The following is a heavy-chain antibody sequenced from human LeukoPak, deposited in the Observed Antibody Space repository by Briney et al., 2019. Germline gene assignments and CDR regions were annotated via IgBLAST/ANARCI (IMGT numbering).Heavy chain of an antibody. Sequence: ASVKVSCKASGYTFTSYAMNWVRQAPGQGLEWMGWINPNSGGTNYAQKFQGRVTMTRDTSISTAYMELSRLRSDDTAVYYCARDWREYQLLGFDYWGQGTLVTVSS. CDR3: ARDWREYQLLGFDY. CDR1: GYTFTSYA. CDR2: INPNSGGT. J-gene: IGHJ4*02. V-gene: IGHV1-2*02. D-gene: IGHD2-2*01.